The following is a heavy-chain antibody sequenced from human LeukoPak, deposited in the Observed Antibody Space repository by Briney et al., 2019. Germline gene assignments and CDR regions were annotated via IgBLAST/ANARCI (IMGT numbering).Heavy chain of an antibody. CDR1: EFTVSRNY. V-gene: IGHV3-53*01. CDR2: IFSNGDT. D-gene: IGHD5-24*01. Sequence: PGGSLRLSCTASEFTVSRNYMLWVRQAPRKGLEWVSSIFSNGDTHYADSVKGRFTISRDTSKNTVSLQMNSLRVEDTAMYYCTRGQMNYWGQGTLVTVSS. CDR3: TRGQMNY. J-gene: IGHJ4*02.